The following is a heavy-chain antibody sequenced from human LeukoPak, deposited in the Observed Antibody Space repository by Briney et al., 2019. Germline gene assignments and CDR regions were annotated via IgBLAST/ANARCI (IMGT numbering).Heavy chain of an antibody. CDR3: ARRSQGLAAAGWFDP. Sequence: SETLSLTCTVSGGSISSYYWSWIRQPPGKGLEWIGYIYYSGSTNYNPSLKSRVTISVDTSKNQFSLKLSSVTAADTAVYYCARRSQGLAAAGWFDPWGQGTLVTVSS. J-gene: IGHJ5*02. CDR2: IYYSGST. V-gene: IGHV4-59*12. CDR1: GGSISSYY. D-gene: IGHD6-13*01.